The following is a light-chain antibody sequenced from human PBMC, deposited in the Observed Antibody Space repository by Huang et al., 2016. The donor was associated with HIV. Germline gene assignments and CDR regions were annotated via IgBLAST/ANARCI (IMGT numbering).Light chain of an antibody. Sequence: EIVMTQSPATLSVSPGERATLSCRASQSVSSNLAWYQQKPGQAPRLLLYDSSTRATAIPARFSGSGSGTEFTLTISSLQSEDCAVYYCQQYYNWPLYTFGQGTKLEIK. CDR2: DSS. CDR3: QQYYNWPLYT. CDR1: QSVSSN. V-gene: IGKV3-15*01. J-gene: IGKJ2*01.